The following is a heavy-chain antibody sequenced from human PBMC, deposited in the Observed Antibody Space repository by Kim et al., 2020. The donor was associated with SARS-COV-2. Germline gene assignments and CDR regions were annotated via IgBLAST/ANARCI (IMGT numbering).Heavy chain of an antibody. CDR1: GLTFSKNW. D-gene: IGHD3-10*01. V-gene: IGHV3-7*01. CDR3: ATGPGSG. CDR2: INEDGRAK. J-gene: IGHJ4*02. Sequence: GGSLRLSCAASGLTFSKNWMSWVRQAPGKGLECVACINEDGRAKYYVDSVKGRFTISRDNAKDALFLQMNSLRVEDTAVYYCATGPGSGWGQGALITVSS.